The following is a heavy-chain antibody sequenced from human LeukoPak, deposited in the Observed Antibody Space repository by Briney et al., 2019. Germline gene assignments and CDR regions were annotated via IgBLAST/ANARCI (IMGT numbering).Heavy chain of an antibody. CDR1: GFTFSNYA. CDR2: ISGNGGST. J-gene: IGHJ4*02. D-gene: IGHD6-13*01. CDR3: ARARGSWIIDY. V-gene: IGHV3-23*01. Sequence: PGGSLRLSCAASGFTFSNYAMSWVRQAPGKGLEWVSGISGNGGSTYYADSVKGRFTISRDNSKNTLYLQMISLRADDTAVYSCARARGSWIIDYWDQGTLVTVSS.